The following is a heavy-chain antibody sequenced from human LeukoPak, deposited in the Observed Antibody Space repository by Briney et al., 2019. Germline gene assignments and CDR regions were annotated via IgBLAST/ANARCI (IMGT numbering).Heavy chain of an antibody. J-gene: IGHJ5*02. V-gene: IGHV3-73*01. D-gene: IGHD2-21*02. CDR3: TPYTTVAAIRGGWFDP. Sequence: GGSLRLSCAASGLTFSGSDMHWVRQASGKGLEWVGRIRSKANSYAPAYAASVKGRFTISRDESKNTVYLQMNSLKTEDTAVYYCTPYTTVAAIRGGWFDPWGQGTLVTVSS. CDR2: IRSKANSYAP. CDR1: GLTFSGSD.